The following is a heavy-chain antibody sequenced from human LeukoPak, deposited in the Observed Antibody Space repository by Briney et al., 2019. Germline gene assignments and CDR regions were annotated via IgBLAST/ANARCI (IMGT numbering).Heavy chain of an antibody. D-gene: IGHD3-10*01. V-gene: IGHV3-23*01. CDR3: AKVGYYYGSGSYRLDY. J-gene: IGHJ4*02. Sequence: GGSLRLSCAASGFAFSDYVMNWVRQAPGKGLEWVSAISASGGSTYYANSVKGRFTISRDNSKNTLYLQMNSLRADDTAVYYCAKVGYYYGSGSYRLDYWGQGTLVTVSS. CDR1: GFAFSDYV. CDR2: ISASGGST.